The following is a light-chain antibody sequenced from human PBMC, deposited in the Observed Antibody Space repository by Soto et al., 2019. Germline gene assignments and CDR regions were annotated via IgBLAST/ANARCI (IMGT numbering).Light chain of an antibody. Sequence: QSVLTQPASVSGSPGQSITISCTGTSSDVGGYNYVFWYQQHPGKAPKLMIYEVSNRPSGVSNRFSGPKSGNTASLTISGLQAEDEADYYCSSYTSSSTRVFGTGTKVTVL. V-gene: IGLV2-14*01. CDR3: SSYTSSSTRV. CDR1: SSDVGGYNY. J-gene: IGLJ1*01. CDR2: EVS.